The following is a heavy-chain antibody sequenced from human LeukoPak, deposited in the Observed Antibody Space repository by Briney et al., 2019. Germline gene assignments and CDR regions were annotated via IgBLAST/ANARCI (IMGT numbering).Heavy chain of an antibody. D-gene: IGHD1-26*01. Sequence: TSETLSLTCTVSGGSISSSSYYWGWIRQPPGKGLEWIGSIYYSGSTYYNPSLKSRVTISVDTSKNQFSLKLSSVTAADTAVYYCARGEYSGSYYFDYWGQGTLVTVSS. J-gene: IGHJ4*02. CDR1: GGSISSSSYY. V-gene: IGHV4-39*01. CDR2: IYYSGST. CDR3: ARGEYSGSYYFDY.